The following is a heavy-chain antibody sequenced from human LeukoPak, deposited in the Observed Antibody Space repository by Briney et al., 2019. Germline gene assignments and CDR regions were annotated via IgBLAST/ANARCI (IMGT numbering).Heavy chain of an antibody. CDR2: ISHDGSNT. V-gene: IGHV3-30*18. CDR3: AKDGLSSSSWCGYYYYYYMDV. J-gene: IGHJ6*03. CDR1: GFAFNSYG. Sequence: GGSLRLSCAASGFAFNSYGMHWVRQAPGKGLEWLAIISHDGSNTYYADSVKGRITISRDNSKNTLYLQMNSLRAEDTAVYYCAKDGLSSSSWCGYYYYYYMDVWGKGTTVTIPS. D-gene: IGHD6-13*01.